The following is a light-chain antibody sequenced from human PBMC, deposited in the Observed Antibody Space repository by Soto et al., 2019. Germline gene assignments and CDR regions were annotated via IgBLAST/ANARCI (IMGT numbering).Light chain of an antibody. CDR3: QQYGSSLFS. Sequence: EIVLTQSPGTLSLSPGERATLSCRASQSVSSTFLAWYQQKPGQAPRLLIYAASSRATGIPDRFSGSRSGTDFTLTMSRLEPEDFAVYYCQQYGSSLFSFGPGTKANI. V-gene: IGKV3-20*01. J-gene: IGKJ3*01. CDR2: AAS. CDR1: QSVSSTF.